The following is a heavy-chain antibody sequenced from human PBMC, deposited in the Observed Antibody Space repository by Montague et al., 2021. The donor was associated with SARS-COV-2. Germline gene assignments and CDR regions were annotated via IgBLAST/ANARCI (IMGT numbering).Heavy chain of an antibody. Sequence: SLRLSCAASGFTFSSYAMHWVRQAPGKGLEWVAVISYDGSNKYYADSVKGRFTISRDNSKNTLYLQMNSLRAEDTAVYYCARDVGGYFDVWGKGTTVTVSS. CDR3: ARDVGGYFDV. D-gene: IGHD4-23*01. J-gene: IGHJ6*03. V-gene: IGHV3-30*04. CDR1: GFTFSSYA. CDR2: ISYDGSNK.